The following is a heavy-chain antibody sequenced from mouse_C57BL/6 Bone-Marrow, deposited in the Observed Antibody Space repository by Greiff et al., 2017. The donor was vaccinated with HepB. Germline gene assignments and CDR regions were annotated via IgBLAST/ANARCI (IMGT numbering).Heavy chain of an antibody. V-gene: IGHV5-6*01. Sequence: EVQLVESGGDLVKPGGSLKLSCAASGFTFSSYGMFWVRPTPDKRLAWVATISSGGSYTCYPDSVKGRITISRDNAKNTLYLQMSSLKSEYTAMYYCAIPYYYSWGPGTAVTVSS. CDR2: ISSGGSYT. CDR1: GFTFSSYG. J-gene: IGHJ1*01. CDR3: AIPYYYS. D-gene: IGHD2-4*01.